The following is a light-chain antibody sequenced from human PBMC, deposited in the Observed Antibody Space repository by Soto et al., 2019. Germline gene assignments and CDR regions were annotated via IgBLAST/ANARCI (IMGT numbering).Light chain of an antibody. CDR3: HQYDNAPQT. CDR1: QSVRSNY. Sequence: EMVLTQSPATLSVSPGERATLSCRASQSVRSNYLAWYQQKPGQAPRLLIYGASKRATGIPDRFSGSGSGTDFSLTISRLEPEDFAVYYCHQYDNAPQTYGQGTKVDIK. J-gene: IGKJ2*01. CDR2: GAS. V-gene: IGKV3-20*01.